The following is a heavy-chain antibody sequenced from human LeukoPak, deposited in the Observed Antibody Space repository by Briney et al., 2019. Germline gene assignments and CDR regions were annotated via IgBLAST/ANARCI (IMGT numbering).Heavy chain of an antibody. J-gene: IGHJ4*02. D-gene: IGHD3-22*01. V-gene: IGHV4-39*07. CDR3: ARRTWESGYHDY. CDR2: VFYNGAT. CDR1: GGSISSSIYY. Sequence: SETLSLTCIVPGGSISSSIYYWAWVRQPPGKGLEWIGTVFYNGATQYSPSLRSRVTISVDTSKNQFSLKLSSVTAADTAVYYCARRTWESGYHDYWGQGTLVTVSS.